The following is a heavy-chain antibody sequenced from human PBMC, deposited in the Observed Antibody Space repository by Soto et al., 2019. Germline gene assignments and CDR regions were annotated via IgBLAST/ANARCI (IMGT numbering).Heavy chain of an antibody. J-gene: IGHJ3*02. Sequence: SETLSLTCAVYGGSFSGYYWSWIRQPPGKGLEWIGEINHSGSTNYNPSLKSRVTISVDTSKNQFSLKLSSVTAADTAVYYCARVPGDIVVVVAAIGAFDIWGQGTMVTVSS. CDR1: GGSFSGYY. CDR2: INHSGST. D-gene: IGHD2-15*01. V-gene: IGHV4-34*01. CDR3: ARVPGDIVVVVAAIGAFDI.